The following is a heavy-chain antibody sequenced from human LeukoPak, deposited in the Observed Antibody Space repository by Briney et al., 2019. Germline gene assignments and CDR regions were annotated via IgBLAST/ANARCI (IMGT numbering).Heavy chain of an antibody. D-gene: IGHD3-10*01. V-gene: IGHV4-34*01. Sequence: SETLSLTCTVSGGSISGYYWSWIRQPPGKGLEWIGEINHSGSTNYNPSLKSRVTISVDTSKNQFSLKLSSVTAVDTAVYYCARLCGSGSSYYYYYYYMDVWGKGTTVTISS. CDR1: GGSISGYY. CDR2: INHSGST. CDR3: ARLCGSGSSYYYYYYYMDV. J-gene: IGHJ6*03.